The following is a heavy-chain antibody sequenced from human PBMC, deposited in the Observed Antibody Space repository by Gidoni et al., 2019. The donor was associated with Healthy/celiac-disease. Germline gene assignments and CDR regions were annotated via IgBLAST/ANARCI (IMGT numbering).Heavy chain of an antibody. Sequence: EVQLLESGGGLVQLGGSLRPSCAASGFTFSSYAMGWVRQAPGKGLEWVSAISGSGGSTYYADSVKGRFTISRDNSKNTLYLQMNSLRAEDTAVYYCAKERRSLGFGEFDYWGQGTLVTVSS. J-gene: IGHJ4*02. V-gene: IGHV3-23*01. CDR1: GFTFSSYA. CDR3: AKERRSLGFGEFDY. D-gene: IGHD3-10*01. CDR2: ISGSGGST.